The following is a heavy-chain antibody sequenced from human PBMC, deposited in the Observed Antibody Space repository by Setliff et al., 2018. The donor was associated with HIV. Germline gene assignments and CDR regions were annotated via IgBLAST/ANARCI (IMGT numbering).Heavy chain of an antibody. D-gene: IGHD3-3*01. V-gene: IGHV3-74*01. CDR1: GFTFSSYW. CDR3: ARDLEWLLYDY. CDR2: ISHDGLST. J-gene: IGHJ4*02. Sequence: GGSLRLSCAASGFTFSSYWMHWVRQVPGKGLVWVSRISHDGLSTSYADSVKGRFSISRDNAKNTLYLQMNSLSAEDTAVYFCARDLEWLLYDYWGPGTLVTVSS.